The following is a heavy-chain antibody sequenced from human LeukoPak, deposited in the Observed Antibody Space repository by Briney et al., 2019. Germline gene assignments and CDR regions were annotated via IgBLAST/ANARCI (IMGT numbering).Heavy chain of an antibody. J-gene: IGHJ4*02. CDR2: FDPGDGEP. Sequence: ASVKVSCKVSGYTLTELSMHWVRQAPGKGLEWMGGFDPGDGEPIYAQNFQGRFTMTEDTSTDTVYMELSSLRSDDSAVYYCATLEDFAVEMATDWGQGTLVTVSS. CDR3: ATLEDFAVEMATD. CDR1: GYTLTELS. D-gene: IGHD5-24*01. V-gene: IGHV1-24*01.